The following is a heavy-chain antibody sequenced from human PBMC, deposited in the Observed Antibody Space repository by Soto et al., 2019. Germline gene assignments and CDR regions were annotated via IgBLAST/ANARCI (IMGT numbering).Heavy chain of an antibody. CDR1: GYSFTSYW. CDR2: IYPGDSDT. V-gene: IGHV5-51*01. Sequence: GESLKISCKGSGYSFTSYWIGWVRQMPGKGLEWMGIIYPGDSDTRYSPSFQGQVTISADKSISTAYLQWSSLKASDTAMYYCARQGDCSGGSCYSALREYYYYGMDVWGQGTTVTVSS. D-gene: IGHD2-15*01. CDR3: ARQGDCSGGSCYSALREYYYYGMDV. J-gene: IGHJ6*02.